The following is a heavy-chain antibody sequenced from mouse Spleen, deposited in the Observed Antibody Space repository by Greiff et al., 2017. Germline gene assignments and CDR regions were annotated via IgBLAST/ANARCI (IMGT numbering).Heavy chain of an antibody. J-gene: IGHJ3*01. Sequence: QVQLQQSGAELARPGASVKMSCKASGYTFTSYTMHWVKQRPGQGLEWIGYINPSSGYTKYNQKFKDKATLTADKSYSTAYMQLSSLTSEDSAVYYCGSYYSYGYWGQRTLGTVSA. CDR1: GYTFTSYT. CDR2: INPSSGYT. CDR3: GSYYSYGY. D-gene: IGHD2-12*01. V-gene: IGHV1-4*01.